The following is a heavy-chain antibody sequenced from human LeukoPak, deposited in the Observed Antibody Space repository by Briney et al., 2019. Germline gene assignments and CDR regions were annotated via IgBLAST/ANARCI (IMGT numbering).Heavy chain of an antibody. CDR1: GYTFTGYY. CDR3: ARAYYDFWSGYSHFDY. Sequence: GASVKVSCKASGYTFTGYYMHGVRQAPGQGLEWMGWINPNSGGTNYAQKFQGRVTMTRDTSISTAYMELSRLRSDDTAVYYCARAYYDFWSGYSHFDYWGQGTLVTVSS. J-gene: IGHJ4*02. D-gene: IGHD3-3*01. V-gene: IGHV1-2*02. CDR2: INPNSGGT.